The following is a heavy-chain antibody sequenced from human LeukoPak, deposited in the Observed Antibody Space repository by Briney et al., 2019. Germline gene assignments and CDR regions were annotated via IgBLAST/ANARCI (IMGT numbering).Heavy chain of an antibody. Sequence: GGSLRLSCAASGFTFSSYWMHWVRQAPGKGLVWVSRINPDGSTTNYADSVQGRFTISRDNAKNMLYLQMNSLRAEDTAVYYCVRDLRESDFWGQGTLATVSS. J-gene: IGHJ4*02. CDR1: GFTFSSYW. V-gene: IGHV3-74*01. CDR3: VRDLRESDF. CDR2: INPDGSTT.